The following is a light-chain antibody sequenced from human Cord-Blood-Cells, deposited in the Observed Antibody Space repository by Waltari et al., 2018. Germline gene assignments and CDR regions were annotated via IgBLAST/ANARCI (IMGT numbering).Light chain of an antibody. CDR2: GNS. Sequence: QSVLTQPPSVSGAPGQRVTISCTGSGSNIGAGYDITWYQQLPGTAPKLIIYGNSNRPSGVPDRFSGSKSGTSASLAITGLQAEDEADYYCQSYDSSLSGSVFGGGTKLTVL. V-gene: IGLV1-40*01. CDR3: QSYDSSLSGSV. J-gene: IGLJ3*02. CDR1: GSNIGAGYD.